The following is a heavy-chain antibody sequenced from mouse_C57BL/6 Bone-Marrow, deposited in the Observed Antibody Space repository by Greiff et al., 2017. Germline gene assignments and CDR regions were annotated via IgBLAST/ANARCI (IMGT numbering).Heavy chain of an antibody. D-gene: IGHD1-1*01. CDR2: IDPEDGDT. CDR1: GFNIKDYY. Sequence: VQLQQSGAELVRPGASVKLSCTASGFNIKDYYMHWVKQRPEQGLEWIGRIDPEDGDTEYAPKFQGKATMTADTSSNTAYLQLSSLTSEETAVYYCTTAAFYGSSPSYFDYWGQGTTLTVSS. CDR3: TTAAFYGSSPSYFDY. V-gene: IGHV14-1*01. J-gene: IGHJ2*01.